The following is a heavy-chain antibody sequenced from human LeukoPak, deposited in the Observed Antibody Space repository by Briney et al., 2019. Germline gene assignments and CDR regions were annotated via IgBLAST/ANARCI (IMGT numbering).Heavy chain of an antibody. D-gene: IGHD5-24*01. CDR1: GGSISSSTFY. CDR2: IYYSGST. CDR3: ARGPRWLQDYFNY. Sequence: SETLSLTCTVSGGSISSSTFYWGWIRQPPGKGLEWIGSIYYSGSTYYNPSLKSRVSISVETSKNQFSLKLTSVTAADTAVYYCARGPRWLQDYFNYWGQGTLVTVSS. V-gene: IGHV4-39*07. J-gene: IGHJ4*02.